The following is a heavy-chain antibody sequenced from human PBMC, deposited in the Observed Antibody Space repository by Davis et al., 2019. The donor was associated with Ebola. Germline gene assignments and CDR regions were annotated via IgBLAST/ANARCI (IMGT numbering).Heavy chain of an antibody. V-gene: IGHV4-59*12. Sequence: PGGSLRLSCSVSGASITTYSWAWIRQPPGKGLECLGYMYASGSTNYSPSLKSRVTMSVDPSENRVSLKLPSVTAADTAVYFCVTNSSSSPWFDPRGQGTLVTVSS. CDR2: MYASGST. D-gene: IGHD6-6*01. CDR1: GASITTYS. CDR3: VTNSSSSPWFDP. J-gene: IGHJ5*02.